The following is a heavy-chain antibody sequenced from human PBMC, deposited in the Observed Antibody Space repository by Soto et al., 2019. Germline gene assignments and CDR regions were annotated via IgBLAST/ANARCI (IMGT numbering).Heavy chain of an antibody. CDR1: GYTFTGYY. D-gene: IGHD3-3*01. Sequence: SVKVSCKASGYTFTGYYMHWVRQAPGQGLEWMGWINPNSGGTNYAQKFQGWVTMTRDTSISTAYMELSRLRSDDTAVYYCARERIPITIFGVVTPPGGYYGMDVWGQGTTVTVSS. CDR2: INPNSGGT. CDR3: ARERIPITIFGVVTPPGGYYGMDV. V-gene: IGHV1-2*04. J-gene: IGHJ6*02.